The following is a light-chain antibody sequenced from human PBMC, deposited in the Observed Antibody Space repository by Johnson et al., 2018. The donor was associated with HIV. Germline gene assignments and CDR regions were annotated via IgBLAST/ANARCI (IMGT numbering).Light chain of an antibody. CDR2: EDN. CDR3: ATWDRSLTIGGV. J-gene: IGLJ1*01. Sequence: QSVLTQSPSVSAAPGQRVTISCSGSSSNIGSNYVSWYQQFPGAAPKLLIYEDNKRPSGIPDRFSGSKSGTSATLAITGLQTGAEADYYCATWDRSLTIGGVLAPGTKVTVL. V-gene: IGLV1-51*02. CDR1: SSNIGSNY.